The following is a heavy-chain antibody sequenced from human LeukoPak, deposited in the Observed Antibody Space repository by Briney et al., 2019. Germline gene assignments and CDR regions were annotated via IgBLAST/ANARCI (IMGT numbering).Heavy chain of an antibody. V-gene: IGHV4-4*07. D-gene: IGHD3-3*01. J-gene: IGHJ3*02. CDR3: ARIFDRDI. Sequence: SETLSLICTVSGGSMRDSYWCWVRHSAGTGMQWVGRIHVIGKTNYNPSLKSRVIMSLDTSKNQFSLTLSAVTAAATATYCCARIFDRDIWGQGTLVTVSP. CDR2: IHVIGKT. CDR1: GGSMRDSY.